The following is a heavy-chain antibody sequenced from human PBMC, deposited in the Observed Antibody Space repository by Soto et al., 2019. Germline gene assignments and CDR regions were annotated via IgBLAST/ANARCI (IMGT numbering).Heavy chain of an antibody. CDR3: ARGSITMVRGVTYFDY. V-gene: IGHV4-34*01. J-gene: IGHJ4*02. D-gene: IGHD3-10*01. Sequence: SETLSLTCAVYGGSFSGYYWSWIRQPPGKGLEWIGEINHSGSTNYNPSLKSRVTISVDTSKNQFSLKLSSVTAADTAVYYCARGSITMVRGVTYFDYWGQGTLVTVSS. CDR2: INHSGST. CDR1: GGSFSGYY.